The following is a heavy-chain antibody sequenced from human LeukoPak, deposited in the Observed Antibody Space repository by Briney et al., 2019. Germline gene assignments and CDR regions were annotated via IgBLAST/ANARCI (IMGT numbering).Heavy chain of an antibody. J-gene: IGHJ4*02. Sequence: PGGSLRLSCAASGFTFSSYSMNWVRQAPGKGLEWVSSISSSSSYIYYADSVKGRFTISRDNAKNSLYLQMNSLRAEDTAVYYCARVFGQRWFEYYFDYWGQGTLVTVSS. CDR1: GFTFSSYS. CDR3: ARVFGQRWFEYYFDY. CDR2: ISSSSSYI. D-gene: IGHD5-18*01. V-gene: IGHV3-21*06.